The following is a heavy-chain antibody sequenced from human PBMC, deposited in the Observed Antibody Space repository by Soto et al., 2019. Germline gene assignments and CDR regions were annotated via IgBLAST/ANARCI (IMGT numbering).Heavy chain of an antibody. D-gene: IGHD3-3*01. V-gene: IGHV1-69*01. CDR3: AMCISIFGVDSNYFDY. CDR2: IIPIFGTA. J-gene: IGHJ4*02. CDR1: GGTFSSYA. Sequence: QVQLVQSGAEVKKPGSSVKVSCKASGGTFSSYAISWVRQAPGQGLEWMGGIIPIFGTANYAQKFQGRVTITADESTSTAYMELSSLRSEDTAVYYCAMCISIFGVDSNYFDYWGQGTLVTVSS.